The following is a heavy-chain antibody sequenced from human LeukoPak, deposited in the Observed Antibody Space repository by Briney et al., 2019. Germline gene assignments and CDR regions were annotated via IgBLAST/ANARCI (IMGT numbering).Heavy chain of an antibody. D-gene: IGHD4/OR15-4a*01. V-gene: IGHV3-11*04. CDR1: GFNLSDYY. CDR3: ARDWDYGSFDY. J-gene: IGHJ4*02. Sequence: GGSLRLSCAASGFNLSDYYMTWIRQAPGKGLEWVSYISSSSSTIYYADSVKGRFTISRDNAKNSLYLQMNSLRAEDTAVYYCARDWDYGSFDYWGQGTLVTVSS. CDR2: ISSSSSTI.